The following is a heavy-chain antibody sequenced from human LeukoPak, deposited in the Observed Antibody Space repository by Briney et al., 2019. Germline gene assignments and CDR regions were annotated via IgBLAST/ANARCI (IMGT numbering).Heavy chain of an antibody. CDR2: IIPIFGTA. CDR3: ARAAAPNYNFWSSFYNYFDS. V-gene: IGHV1-69*05. CDR1: GGTFSSYA. J-gene: IGHJ4*02. D-gene: IGHD3-3*01. Sequence: SVKVSCKASGGTFSSYAISWVRQAPGQGLEWMGRIIPIFGTANYAQKFQGRVTITTDESTSTAYMELSSLRSVDTAVYYCARAAAPNYNFWSSFYNYFDSWGQGALLTVSS.